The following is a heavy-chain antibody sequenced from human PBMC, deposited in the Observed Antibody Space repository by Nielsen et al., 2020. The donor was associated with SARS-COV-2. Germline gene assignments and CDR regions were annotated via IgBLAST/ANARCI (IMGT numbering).Heavy chain of an antibody. J-gene: IGHJ4*02. D-gene: IGHD3-10*01. V-gene: IGHV1-3*01. Sequence: GGSLRLSCAASGFTFSSYAMHWVRQAPGQRLEWMGWINAGNGNTKYSQKFQGRVTITRDTSASTAYMELSSLRSEDTAVYYCARGFGEFSLDYWGQGTLVTVSS. CDR1: GFTFSSYA. CDR2: INAGNGNT. CDR3: ARGFGEFSLDY.